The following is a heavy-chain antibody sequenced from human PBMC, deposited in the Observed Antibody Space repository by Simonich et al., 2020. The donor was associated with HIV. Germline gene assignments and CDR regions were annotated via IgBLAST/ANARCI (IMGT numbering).Heavy chain of an antibody. Sequence: QVQLVQSGAEVKKPGASVKVSCKASGYTFSSYGINWVRQAPGQGLEWMGWISPDNAKTDYSQKFSGRVTMTTDTSTNTTYMDLSSLRSDDTAMYYCARGAFDGYYFDYWGQGTLVTVSS. V-gene: IGHV1-18*01. J-gene: IGHJ4*02. CDR2: ISPDNAKT. CDR1: GYTFSSYG. CDR3: ARGAFDGYYFDY. D-gene: IGHD6-25*01.